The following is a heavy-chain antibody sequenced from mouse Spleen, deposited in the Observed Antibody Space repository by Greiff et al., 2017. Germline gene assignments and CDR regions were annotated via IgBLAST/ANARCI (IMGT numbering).Heavy chain of an antibody. V-gene: IGHV1-64*01. CDR3: VLYDNGYFDV. CDR2: IHPNSGST. J-gene: IGHJ1*01. Sequence: QVQLQQPGAELVKPGASVKLSCKASGYTFTSYWMHWVKQRPGQGLEWIGMIHPNSGSTNYNEKFKSKATLTVDKSSRTACMQLSSLTYEDSAVYYCVLYDNGYFDVWGAGTTVTVSS. D-gene: IGHD2-4*01. CDR1: GYTFTSYW.